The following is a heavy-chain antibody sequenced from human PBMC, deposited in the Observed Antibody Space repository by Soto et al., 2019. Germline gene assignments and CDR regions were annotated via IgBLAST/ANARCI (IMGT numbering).Heavy chain of an antibody. J-gene: IGHJ4*02. V-gene: IGHV1-69*01. D-gene: IGHD3-22*01. CDR2: IIPIFGTA. CDR1: GGTFSSYA. CDR3: AREVGKSRHYYDSSGYLDY. Sequence: QVQLVQSGAEVKKPGSSVKVSCKASGGTFSSYAISWVRQAPGQGLEWMGGIIPIFGTANYAQKFQGRVTITADESTSTAYMELSSLRSKDTAVYYCAREVGKSRHYYDSSGYLDYWGQGTLVTVSS.